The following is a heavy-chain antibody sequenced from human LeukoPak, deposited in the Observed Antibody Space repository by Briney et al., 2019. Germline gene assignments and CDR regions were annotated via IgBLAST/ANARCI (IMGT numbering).Heavy chain of an antibody. CDR1: GFTVSGNY. CDR3: ANEITIFGVVTPDAFDI. V-gene: IGHV3-53*01. J-gene: IGHJ3*02. D-gene: IGHD3-3*01. CDR2: IYSDGGT. Sequence: GGSLRLSCAASGFTVSGNYMTWVRQAPGKGLEWVSIIYSDGGTYYADSVKGRFTISRDNSKNTLYLQMNSLRAEDTAVYYCANEITIFGVVTPDAFDIWGQGTMVTVSS.